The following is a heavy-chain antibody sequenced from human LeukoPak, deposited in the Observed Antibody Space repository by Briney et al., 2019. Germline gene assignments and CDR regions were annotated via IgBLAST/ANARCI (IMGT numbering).Heavy chain of an antibody. V-gene: IGHV3-48*01. CDR3: AKDHSKGWFL. CDR1: GFIFTSYS. Sequence: GGSLRLSCAASGFIFTSYSMNWVRQAPGKGLEWVSYISTSSDTIYYTDSVKGRFIISRDNSKNTLYLQMNSLRLADTAVYYCAKDHSKGWFLWGQGMLVTVSS. J-gene: IGHJ4*02. D-gene: IGHD5-18*01. CDR2: ISTSSDTI.